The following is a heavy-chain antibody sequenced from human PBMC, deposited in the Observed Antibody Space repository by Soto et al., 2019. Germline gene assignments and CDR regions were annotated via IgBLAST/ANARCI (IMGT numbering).Heavy chain of an antibody. D-gene: IGHD3-10*01. V-gene: IGHV3-23*01. Sequence: GGSLRLSCAASGFTFSSYAMSWVRQAPGKGLEWVSAISGSGGSTYYADSVKGRFTISRDNSKNTLYLQMNSLRAEDTAVYYCAKDLIGGGYGSGFDYWGQGTLVTVSS. CDR3: AKDLIGGGYGSGFDY. CDR2: ISGSGGST. J-gene: IGHJ4*02. CDR1: GFTFSSYA.